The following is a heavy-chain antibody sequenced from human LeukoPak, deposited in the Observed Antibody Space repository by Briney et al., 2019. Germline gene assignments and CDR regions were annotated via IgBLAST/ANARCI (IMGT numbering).Heavy chain of an antibody. J-gene: IGHJ4*02. CDR3: ARGGLGITFYFDS. D-gene: IGHD7-27*01. Sequence: GGSLRLSCAASGFTFSSYEMNWVRQAPGKGLEWLSYISSSGGALYYADPVKGRFTISRDNAKNSLYLQMNSLRAEDTAVYYCARGGLGITFYFDSWGQGILVTVSS. V-gene: IGHV3-48*03. CDR2: ISSSGGAL. CDR1: GFTFSSYE.